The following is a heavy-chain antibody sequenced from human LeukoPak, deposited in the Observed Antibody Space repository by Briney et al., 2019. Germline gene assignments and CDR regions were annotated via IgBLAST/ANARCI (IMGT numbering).Heavy chain of an antibody. J-gene: IGHJ4*02. Sequence: GGSLRLSCAASGFTFSSYTMNWVRQAPGKGLEWVSSISSSSGYIYYADSVKGRFSISRDNAKNSVYLQMYSLRPEDTAVYYCAILMLRGFRNYYWGQGTLVTVSS. CDR2: ISSSSGYI. D-gene: IGHD3-10*01. V-gene: IGHV3-21*06. CDR3: AILMLRGFRNYY. CDR1: GFTFSSYT.